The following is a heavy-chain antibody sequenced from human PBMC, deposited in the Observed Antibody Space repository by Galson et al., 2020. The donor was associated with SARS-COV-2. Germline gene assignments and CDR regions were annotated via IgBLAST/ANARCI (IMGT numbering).Heavy chain of an antibody. V-gene: IGHV1-2*02. Sequence: ASVKVSCTASGYTFTGYYMHWVRQAPGQGLEWMGWINPNSGGTNYAQKFQGRVTMTRDTSISTAYMELSRLRSDDTAVYYCARDTRLHSRGYYYDGMDGCGQWTTVTGSS. CDR3: ARDTRLHSRGYYYDGMDG. D-gene: IGHD4-4*01. J-gene: IGHJ6*02. CDR1: GYTFTGYY. CDR2: INPNSGGT.